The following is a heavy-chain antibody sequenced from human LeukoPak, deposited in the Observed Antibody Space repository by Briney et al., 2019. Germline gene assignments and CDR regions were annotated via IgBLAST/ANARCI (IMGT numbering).Heavy chain of an antibody. CDR1: GYTFIDYF. J-gene: IGHJ4*02. CDR2: INSNSGGT. CDR3: ARDLSSTPNWELDY. V-gene: IGHV1-2*05. D-gene: IGHD7-27*01. Sequence: ASVKVSCKTSGYTFIDYFIHWVRQAPGQGLEWMGRINSNSGGTEYAQKFQGRVTMTRDTSISTAYMDLSSLRSDDTVIYYCARDLSSTPNWELDYWGLGTLVTVSS.